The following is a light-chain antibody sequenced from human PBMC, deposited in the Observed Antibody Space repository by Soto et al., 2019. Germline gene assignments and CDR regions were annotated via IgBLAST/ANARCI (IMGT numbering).Light chain of an antibody. CDR1: QGISSY. CDR3: QQYYSYPPT. J-gene: IGKJ1*01. V-gene: IGKV1-8*01. Sequence: RLTQSPSSFSASTGDRVTLTCRASQGISSYLAWYQQKPGKAPKLLIYAASTLQSGVPSRFSGSGSGTDFTLTISCLQSEDFATYYCQQYYSYPPTFGQGTKVDIK. CDR2: AAS.